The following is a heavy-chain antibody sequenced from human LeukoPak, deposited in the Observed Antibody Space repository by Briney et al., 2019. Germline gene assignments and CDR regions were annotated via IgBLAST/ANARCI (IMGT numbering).Heavy chain of an antibody. D-gene: IGHD6-13*01. CDR2: ISSSGSTI. Sequence: GGSLRLSCAASGFTFSDYYMSWVRQAPGKGLEWVSYISSSGSTIYYADSVKGRFTISRDNAKNSLYLQMNSLRAEDMALYCCAKSSSAAAGSAWFDPWGQGTLVTVSS. V-gene: IGHV3-11*01. CDR3: AKSSSAAAGSAWFDP. J-gene: IGHJ5*02. CDR1: GFTFSDYY.